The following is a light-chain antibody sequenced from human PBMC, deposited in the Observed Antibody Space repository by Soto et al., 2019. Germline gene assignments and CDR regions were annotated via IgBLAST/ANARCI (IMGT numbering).Light chain of an antibody. Sequence: EIVLTQSPGTLSLSPGERATLSCRASQSVSSNYLAWYQQKPGQAPRLLIYGASSRATGIPDRFSGSGSGTDFTLTITRLEPEDFAVYYCHQYDNSPWTFGQGTKGDIK. CDR1: QSVSSNY. V-gene: IGKV3-20*01. J-gene: IGKJ1*01. CDR2: GAS. CDR3: HQYDNSPWT.